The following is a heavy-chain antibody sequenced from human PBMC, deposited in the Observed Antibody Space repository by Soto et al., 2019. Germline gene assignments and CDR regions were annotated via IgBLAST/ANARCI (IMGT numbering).Heavy chain of an antibody. CDR1: GGSVSGYH. V-gene: IGHV4-59*02. J-gene: IGHJ4*02. Sequence: PSETLSLTCNVSGGSVSGYHWSWIRQPPGKVLEWIGYVNNNGNTDYNPSLESRVTISVDTSRNQISLYLTSVTAADTAVYYCARELRSSFGLRYFWGQGTQVTVSS. CDR3: ARELRSSFGLRYF. CDR2: VNNNGNT. D-gene: IGHD2-15*01.